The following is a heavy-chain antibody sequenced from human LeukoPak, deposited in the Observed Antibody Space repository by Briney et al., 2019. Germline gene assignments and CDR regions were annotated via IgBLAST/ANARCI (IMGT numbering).Heavy chain of an antibody. CDR1: GFSFSNFA. V-gene: IGHV3-30*18. Sequence: GGSLRLSCAASGFSFSNFAMHRVRQAPGKGLEWVAVILSDGSNEYYGDSVKGRFIISRDNSKDTLNLQMNSLRGDDTAVYYCAKRGARRSDWYGMDVWGQGTSITVSS. J-gene: IGHJ6*02. CDR2: ILSDGSNE. CDR3: AKRGARRSDWYGMDV. D-gene: IGHD6-6*01.